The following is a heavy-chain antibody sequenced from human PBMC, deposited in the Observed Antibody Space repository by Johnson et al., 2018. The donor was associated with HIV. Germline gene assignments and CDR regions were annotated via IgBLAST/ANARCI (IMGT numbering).Heavy chain of an antibody. V-gene: IGHV3-20*04. J-gene: IGHJ3*02. CDR2: ISWKGGSE. CDR1: GFTFDDFG. Sequence: VQLVESGGGVVRPGGSLRLSCAASGFTFDDFGMGWVRQAPGKGLEWVSGISWKGGSEGCAESVKGRFTLSRENAKNSLYLQMNSLRAGDTAVYYCARTLGFGTEDAFDIWGQGTMVTVSS. D-gene: IGHD3-10*01. CDR3: ARTLGFGTEDAFDI.